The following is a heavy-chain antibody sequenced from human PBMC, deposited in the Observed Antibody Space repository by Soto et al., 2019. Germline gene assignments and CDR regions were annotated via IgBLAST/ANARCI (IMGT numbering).Heavy chain of an antibody. CDR1: GYSFTSYW. CDR2: IDPSDSYT. J-gene: IGHJ6*02. D-gene: IGHD6-13*01. V-gene: IGHV5-10-1*01. CDR3: ARRIAAAGPNYYYYGMDV. Sequence: GESLKISCKGSGYSFTSYWISWVRQMPGKGLEWMGRIDPSDSYTNYSPSFQGHVTISADKSISTAYLQWSSLKASDTAMYYCARRIAAAGPNYYYYGMDVWGRGTTVTVSS.